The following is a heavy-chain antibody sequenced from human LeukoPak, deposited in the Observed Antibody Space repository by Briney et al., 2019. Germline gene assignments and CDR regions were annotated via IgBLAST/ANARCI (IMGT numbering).Heavy chain of an antibody. D-gene: IGHD6-13*01. Sequence: SETLSLTCTVSGGSISSYYWSWIRQPPGKGLEWIGYIYYSGSTNYNPSLKSRVTISVDTSKNQFSLKLSSVTAADTAVYYCARLTDYNSSWPDWGQGTLVTVSS. CDR1: GGSISSYY. V-gene: IGHV4-59*08. CDR2: IYYSGST. CDR3: ARLTDYNSSWPD. J-gene: IGHJ4*02.